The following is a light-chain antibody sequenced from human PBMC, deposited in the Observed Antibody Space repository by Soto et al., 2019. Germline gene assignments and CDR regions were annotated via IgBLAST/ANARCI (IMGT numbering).Light chain of an antibody. CDR2: DAS. Sequence: EIVLTQSPATLSLSPGERATLSCRASQSVSSYLAWYQQKPGQAPRLLIYDASNRATGIPARFSGSGSGTGFTLTIISLEPEDFAVYYCQQRSNWPLTFGGGTKVEIK. CDR3: QQRSNWPLT. CDR1: QSVSSY. V-gene: IGKV3-11*01. J-gene: IGKJ4*01.